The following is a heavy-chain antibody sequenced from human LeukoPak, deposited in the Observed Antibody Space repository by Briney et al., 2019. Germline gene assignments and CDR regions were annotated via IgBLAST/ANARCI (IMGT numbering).Heavy chain of an antibody. D-gene: IGHD5-24*01. Sequence: SETLSLTGTVSGGSISSSGNFWGWVRQPPGRGLEWIASTYYSRNTYYNPSLKSRVTISVDTSKNQFSLKLSSVTAADTAVYYCVRHEEEDGYNAKTFDYWGQGTLVTVSS. CDR1: GGSISSSGNF. CDR2: TYYSRNT. V-gene: IGHV4-39*01. J-gene: IGHJ4*02. CDR3: VRHEEEDGYNAKTFDY.